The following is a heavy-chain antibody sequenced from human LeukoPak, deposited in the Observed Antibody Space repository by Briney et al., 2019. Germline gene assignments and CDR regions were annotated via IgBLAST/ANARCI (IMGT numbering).Heavy chain of an antibody. D-gene: IGHD3-3*01. J-gene: IGHJ4*02. CDR2: IYPADSDT. CDR3: ARQAQPLNPFWY. CDR1: GYIFTSYW. Sequence: PGESLRISCKASGYIFTSYWIGWVRQMPGKGLEWLGIIYPADSDTRYNPSFQGQVTISADKSIDTAYLQWSSLKASDTAMYYCARQAQPLNPFWYWGQGTLVTVSS. V-gene: IGHV5-51*01.